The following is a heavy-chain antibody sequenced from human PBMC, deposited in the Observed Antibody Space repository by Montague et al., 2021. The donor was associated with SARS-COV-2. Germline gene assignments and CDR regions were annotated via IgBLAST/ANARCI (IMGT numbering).Heavy chain of an antibody. CDR3: ARQPPYQTGALDI. CDR2: IYFNGHS. D-gene: IGHD2-2*01. Sequence: SETLSLTCTVSGGSISNSHYYCAWIRQPPGEGLEWIGSIYFNGHSYYNPSLKNRASISLDTSKNQYYLKLNSVAAADTAVYYCARQPPYQTGALDIWGQGTMVTASS. CDR1: GGSISNSHYY. J-gene: IGHJ3*02. V-gene: IGHV4-39*01.